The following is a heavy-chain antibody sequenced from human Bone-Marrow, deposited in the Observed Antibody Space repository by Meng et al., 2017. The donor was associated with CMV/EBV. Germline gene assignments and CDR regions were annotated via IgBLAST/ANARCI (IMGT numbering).Heavy chain of an antibody. V-gene: IGHV3-23*01. J-gene: IGHJ4*02. D-gene: IGHD6-25*01. CDR3: TGAVGSQRPLDY. CDR2: ISGSGGST. CDR1: GFTFSSYA. Sequence: GGSLRLSCAASGFTFSSYAMSWVRQAPGKGLEWVSAISGSGGSTYYADSVKGRFTISRDNSRNTLYLQMNSLRAEDTAVYYCTGAVGSQRPLDYWGQGTLVTVSS.